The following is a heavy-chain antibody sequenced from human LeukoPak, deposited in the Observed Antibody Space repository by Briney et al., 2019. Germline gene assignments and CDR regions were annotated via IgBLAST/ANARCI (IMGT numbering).Heavy chain of an antibody. J-gene: IGHJ3*02. D-gene: IGHD3/OR15-3a*01. CDR3: ARDGLGYAFDI. V-gene: IGHV3-30-3*01. CDR2: ISYDGSNK. CDR1: GFTFSSYA. Sequence: GGSLRLSCAASGFTFSSYAMHWVRQAPGKGLEWVAVISYDGSNKYYADSVKGRFTISRDNSKNTLYLQMNSLRAEDTAVYYCARDGLGYAFDIWGQGTMVTVSS.